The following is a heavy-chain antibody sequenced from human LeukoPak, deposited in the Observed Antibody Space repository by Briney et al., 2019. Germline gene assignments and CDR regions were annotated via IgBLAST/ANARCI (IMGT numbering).Heavy chain of an antibody. CDR1: GYSFTSYW. V-gene: IGHV5-10-1*01. Sequence: GESLKISCKGSGYSFTSYWISWVRQMPGKGLEWMGRIDPSDSYTNYSPSFQGHVTISVDKSISTAYLQWSSLRASDTAMYYCARLDSSGRWFDPWGQGTLVTVSS. CDR2: IDPSDSYT. D-gene: IGHD6-19*01. CDR3: ARLDSSGRWFDP. J-gene: IGHJ5*02.